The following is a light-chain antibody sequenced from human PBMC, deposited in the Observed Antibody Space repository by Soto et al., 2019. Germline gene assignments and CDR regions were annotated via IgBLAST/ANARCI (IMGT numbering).Light chain of an antibody. CDR2: AAS. V-gene: IGKV1D-12*01. CDR1: LGVSSW. CDR3: QQANSFPIT. Sequence: DIQMTQSPSSVSASIGDRVNITCRGSLGVSSWLAWYQQKPGKAPKLLIFAASGLQSGVPSRFSGSGSGTDFTLTISSLQPEDFATYYCQQANSFPITFGQGTRLEIK. J-gene: IGKJ5*01.